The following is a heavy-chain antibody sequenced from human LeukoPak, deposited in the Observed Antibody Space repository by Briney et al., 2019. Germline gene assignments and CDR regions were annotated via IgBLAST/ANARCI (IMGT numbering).Heavy chain of an antibody. V-gene: IGHV3-23*01. CDR3: AKDFGSRGYTF. CDR2: ISSSGGST. Sequence: GGSLRLSCVASGFTFSSYSMNWVRQAPGKGLEWVSSISSSGGSTYYADSVKGRFTISRDNSKTTLYLQMNSLRAEETAVYFCAKDFGSRGYTFWGQGTLVTVSS. D-gene: IGHD5-12*01. J-gene: IGHJ4*02. CDR1: GFTFSSYS.